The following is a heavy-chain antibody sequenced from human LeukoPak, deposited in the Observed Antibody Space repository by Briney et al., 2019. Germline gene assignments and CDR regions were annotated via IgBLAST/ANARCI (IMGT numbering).Heavy chain of an antibody. J-gene: IGHJ4*02. CDR1: GGSISSSSYY. D-gene: IGHD5-18*01. V-gene: IGHV4-39*07. CDR3: ARALDTAMTRLDY. Sequence: SETLSLTCTVSGGSISSSSYYWGWIRQPPGKGLEWIGSIYYSGSTNYNPSLKSRVTISVDTSKNQFSLKLSSVTAADTAVYYCARALDTAMTRLDYWGQGTLVTVSS. CDR2: IYYSGST.